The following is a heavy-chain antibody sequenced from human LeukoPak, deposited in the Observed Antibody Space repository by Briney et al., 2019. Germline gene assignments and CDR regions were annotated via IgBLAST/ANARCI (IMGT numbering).Heavy chain of an antibody. CDR3: ARVGITMIVVAHLDY. Sequence: GAPVKVSCKASGYTFTTYYMHWVRQAPGQGLEWMAIINPSDGSTSYAQKFQGRVTMTRDMSTSTVYMELSSLRSEDTAVYYCARVGITMIVVAHLDYWGQGTLVTVSS. V-gene: IGHV1-46*01. CDR2: INPSDGST. J-gene: IGHJ4*02. CDR1: GYTFTTYY. D-gene: IGHD3-22*01.